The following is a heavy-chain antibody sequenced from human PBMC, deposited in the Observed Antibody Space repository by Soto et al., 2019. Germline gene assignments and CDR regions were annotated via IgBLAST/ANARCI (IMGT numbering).Heavy chain of an antibody. J-gene: IGHJ6*02. CDR2: ISSSSSYI. CDR3: AREDYYGSGWYYYGMDV. CDR1: GFTFSSYS. D-gene: IGHD3-10*01. V-gene: IGHV3-21*01. Sequence: GGSLRLSCAASGFTFSSYSMNWVRQAPGKGLEWVSSISSSSSYIYYADSVKGRFTISRDNAKNSLYLQMNSLRAEDTAVYYCAREDYYGSGWYYYGMDVRGQGTKVTVS.